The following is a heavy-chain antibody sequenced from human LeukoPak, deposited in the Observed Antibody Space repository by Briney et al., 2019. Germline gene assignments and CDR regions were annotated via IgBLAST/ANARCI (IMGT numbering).Heavy chain of an antibody. D-gene: IGHD2-2*01. Sequence: PSETLSLTCTVSGGSISSYYWSWIRQPAGKGLEWIGRIYTSGSTNYNPSLKSRVTISVDTSKTQFSLKLSSVTAADTAVYYCARGAPGYCSSTTCPLDYWGQGTLVTVSS. CDR3: ARGAPGYCSSTTCPLDY. CDR1: GGSISSYY. CDR2: IYTSGST. J-gene: IGHJ4*02. V-gene: IGHV4-4*07.